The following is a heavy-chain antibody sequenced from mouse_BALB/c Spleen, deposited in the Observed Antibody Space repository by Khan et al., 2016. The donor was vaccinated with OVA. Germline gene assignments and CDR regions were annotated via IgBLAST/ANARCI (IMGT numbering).Heavy chain of an antibody. CDR3: ARVYGGDFDY. J-gene: IGHJ2*01. CDR2: ISYSGNT. CDR1: GYSLASDYA. D-gene: IGHD1-1*01. Sequence: EVQLQESGPGLVKPSQSLSLTCTVTGYSLASDYAWNWIRQFPGNKLEWMGFISYSGNTNYNPSLKSRISITRDTSKNQFFLQLNSVTSEDTATYYCARVYGGDFDYWGQGTTLTVSS. V-gene: IGHV3-2*02.